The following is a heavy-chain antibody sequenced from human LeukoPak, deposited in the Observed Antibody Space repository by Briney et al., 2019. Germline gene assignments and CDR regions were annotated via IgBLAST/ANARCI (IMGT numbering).Heavy chain of an antibody. CDR1: GFTFRSYG. V-gene: IGHV3-30*02. CDR3: AKWSGDYPSYYLDY. CDR2: IRSDGSSK. Sequence: GGSLRLSCAASGFTFRSYGLHWVRQAPGKGLEWVALIRSDGSSKNYADSVKGRFTISRDASKNTVYLQMNTLRAEDTAVYSCAKWSGDYPSYYLDYWGRGTLVIVSS. J-gene: IGHJ4*02. D-gene: IGHD4-17*01.